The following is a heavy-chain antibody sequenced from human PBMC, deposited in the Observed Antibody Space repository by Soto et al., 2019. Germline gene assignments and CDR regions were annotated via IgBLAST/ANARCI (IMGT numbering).Heavy chain of an antibody. CDR3: AKDHPYSSGWGWYYYYYGMDV. D-gene: IGHD6-19*01. CDR2: ISAYNGNT. CDR1: GYTFTSYG. J-gene: IGHJ6*02. Sequence: GASVKVSCKASGYTFTSYGISWVRQAPGQGLEWMGWISAYNGNTNYAQKLQGRVTMTTDTSTSTAYMELNSLRAEDTAVYYCAKDHPYSSGWGWYYYYYGMDVWGQGTTVTVSS. V-gene: IGHV1-18*04.